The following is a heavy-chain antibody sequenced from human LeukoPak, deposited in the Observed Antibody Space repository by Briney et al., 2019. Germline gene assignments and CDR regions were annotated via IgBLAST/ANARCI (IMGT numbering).Heavy chain of an antibody. Sequence: PSETLSLTCTVSGGSVNSFYWTWIRQPGGKGLEWIGRIYSSGSTNYNPSLKNRVTMSVDTSKNQFSLKLSSVTAADTAVYYCARIPYSGYDFYSFDYWGQGTLVTVSS. CDR1: GGSVNSFY. V-gene: IGHV4-4*07. D-gene: IGHD5-12*01. CDR2: IYSSGST. J-gene: IGHJ4*02. CDR3: ARIPYSGYDFYSFDY.